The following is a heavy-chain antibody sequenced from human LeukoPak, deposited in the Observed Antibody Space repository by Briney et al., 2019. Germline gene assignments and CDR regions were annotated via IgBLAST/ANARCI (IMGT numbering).Heavy chain of an antibody. CDR2: IYYSGST. J-gene: IGHJ5*02. V-gene: IGHV4-39*07. CDR1: GGSISSSSYY. Sequence: SETLSLTCTVSGGSISSSSYYWGWIRQPPGKGLEWIGSIYYSGSTYYNPSLKSRVTISVDTSKNQFSLKLSSVTAADTAVYYCARRGRMVRGVITKSGWFDPWGQGTLVTVSS. CDR3: ARRGRMVRGVITKSGWFDP. D-gene: IGHD3-10*01.